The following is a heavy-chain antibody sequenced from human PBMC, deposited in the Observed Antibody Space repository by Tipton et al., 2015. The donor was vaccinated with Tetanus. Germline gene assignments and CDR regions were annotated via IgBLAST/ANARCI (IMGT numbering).Heavy chain of an antibody. CDR2: IFYGGTT. CDR3: ARDLGTSGFH. D-gene: IGHD1-7*01. J-gene: IGHJ4*02. CDR1: GDSITSFY. Sequence: LRLSCTVSGDSITSFYWSWIRQPPGKGLEWIGYIFYGGTTNYNPSLKSRVTISLETSKNQFSLQLSTVTAADTTVYYCARDLGTSGFHWGQGTLVTVSS. V-gene: IGHV4-59*01.